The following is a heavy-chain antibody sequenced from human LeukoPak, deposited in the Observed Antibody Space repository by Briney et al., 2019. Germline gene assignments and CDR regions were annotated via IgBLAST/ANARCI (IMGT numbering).Heavy chain of an antibody. Sequence: PGGSLRLSCAASRFTFSTYGMNWVRQAPGKGLEWVSAISGGGGFTYYADSVKGRFTISRDNSKNSLYLQMNSLRTEDTALYYCAKDSAGVFDYWGQGTLVTVSS. CDR1: RFTFSTYG. CDR3: AKDSAGVFDY. V-gene: IGHV3-23*01. J-gene: IGHJ4*02. CDR2: ISGGGGFT. D-gene: IGHD7-27*01.